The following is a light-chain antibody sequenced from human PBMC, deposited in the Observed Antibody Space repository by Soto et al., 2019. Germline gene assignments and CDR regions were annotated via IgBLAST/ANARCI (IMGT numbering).Light chain of an antibody. CDR2: KAS. CDR3: QQYQSFSRT. CDR1: QSISVW. V-gene: IGKV1-5*03. Sequence: DIQMTQSPSTLSASVGGRVTITCRASQSISVWLAWYQQKPGKAPKPLIYKASSLESGVPSRFSGSGSGTEFPLTISSLQPDDFANYFCQQYQSFSRTFGPGTRVEIK. J-gene: IGKJ1*01.